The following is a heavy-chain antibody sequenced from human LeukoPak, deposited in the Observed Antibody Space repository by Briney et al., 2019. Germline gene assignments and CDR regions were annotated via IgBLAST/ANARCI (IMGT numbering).Heavy chain of an antibody. CDR3: ARLKDDIWTGYYRPFDY. CDR2: IYNSGST. Sequence: SETLSLTCTVSGGSISTSSYYWGWIRQPPGTGLEWIGSIYNSGSTYYNPSPKSRVTISVDTSKNQFSLKLSSVTAADTAVYYCARLKDDIWTGYYRPFDYWGQGTLVTVSS. J-gene: IGHJ4*02. CDR1: GGSISTSSYY. V-gene: IGHV4-39*07. D-gene: IGHD3-9*01.